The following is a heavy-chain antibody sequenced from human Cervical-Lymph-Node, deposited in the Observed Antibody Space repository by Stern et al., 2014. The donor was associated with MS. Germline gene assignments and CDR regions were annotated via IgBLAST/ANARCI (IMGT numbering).Heavy chain of an antibody. Sequence: VQLVESGAEVKKPGASVKVSCKASGYTFTHYNIDWGRQATGQGLEWMGWINPNSGNKGYAQRFQGRVPMTRDTSTSTAYMELSSLKAEDTAVYYCARVRFYGSGIYYALGDGMDVWGQGATVTVSS. D-gene: IGHD3-10*01. J-gene: IGHJ6*02. CDR3: ARVRFYGSGIYYALGDGMDV. CDR1: GYTFTHYN. V-gene: IGHV1-8*01. CDR2: INPNSGNK.